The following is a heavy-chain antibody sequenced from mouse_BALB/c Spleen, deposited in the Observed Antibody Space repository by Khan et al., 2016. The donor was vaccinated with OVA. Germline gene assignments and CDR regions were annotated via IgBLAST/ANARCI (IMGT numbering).Heavy chain of an antibody. CDR2: ISSGGDYT. Sequence: EVELVESGGDLVKPGGSLKLSCAASGFTFSSYSMSWVRQTPDKRLEWVATISSGGDYTYYPDSVKGRFTISRDNAKNTLYLQMSSLKSEDTAMYYCASHLTGSFACWGQGTLVTVSA. CDR1: GFTFSSYS. CDR3: ASHLTGSFAC. J-gene: IGHJ3*01. V-gene: IGHV5-6*01. D-gene: IGHD4-1*01.